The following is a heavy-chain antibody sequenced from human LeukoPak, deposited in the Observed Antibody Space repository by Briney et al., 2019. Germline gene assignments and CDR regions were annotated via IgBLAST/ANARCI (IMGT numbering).Heavy chain of an antibody. V-gene: IGHV1-2*06. CDR2: INPNSGGT. J-gene: IGHJ6*02. D-gene: IGHD5-18*01. CDR3: ARGNRQLWFYYYYGMDV. Sequence: ASVKVSCKASGYTFTGYYMHWVRQAPGQGLEWMGRINPNSGGTNYAQKFQGRVTMTRDTSISTAYMGLSRLRSDDTAVYYCARGNRQLWFYYYYGMDVWGQGTTVTVSS. CDR1: GYTFTGYY.